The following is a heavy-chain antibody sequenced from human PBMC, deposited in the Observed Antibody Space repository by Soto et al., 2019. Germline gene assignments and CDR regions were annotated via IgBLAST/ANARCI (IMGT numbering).Heavy chain of an antibody. CDR2: VSPYDGYT. D-gene: IGHD3-22*01. CDR3: ARGGYYDSSGSRNYFYYGLDV. CDR1: GYTFSSYG. J-gene: IGHJ6*02. V-gene: IGHV1-18*01. Sequence: ASVKVSCKASGYTFSSYGIYWVRQSPGQGLEWLGWVSPYDGYTNYAQILQGRVSMTTDTSTKTAYMEVRSLRSDDTAVYYCARGGYYDSSGSRNYFYYGLDVWGQGTTVTVSS.